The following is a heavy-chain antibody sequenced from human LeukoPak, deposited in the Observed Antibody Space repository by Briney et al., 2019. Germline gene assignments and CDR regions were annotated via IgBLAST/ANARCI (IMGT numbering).Heavy chain of an antibody. V-gene: IGHV1-18*01. CDR1: GYTFTSYG. CDR2: ISAYNGNT. CDR3: ARDKSRTYGSVDAFDI. Sequence: ASVKVSCKASGYTFTSYGISWVRQAPGQGLEWMGWISAYNGNTNYAQKLQGRVTMTTDTSTSTAYMELRSLRSDDTAVYYCARDKSRTYGSVDAFDIWGQGTMVTVSS. J-gene: IGHJ3*02. D-gene: IGHD3-10*01.